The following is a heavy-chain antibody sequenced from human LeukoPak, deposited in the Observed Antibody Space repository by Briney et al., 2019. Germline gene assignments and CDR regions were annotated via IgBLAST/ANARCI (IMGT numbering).Heavy chain of an antibody. Sequence: GGSLRLSCAASGFTFSSYSMNWVRQAPGKGLEWVSYISSSSSTIYYADSVKGRFTISRDNAKNTLYLQMNSLRAEDTAVYYCARDKGSSSSTYYDILTGYYYYYGMDVWGQGTTVTVSS. D-gene: IGHD3-9*01. V-gene: IGHV3-48*04. CDR1: GFTFSSYS. CDR3: ARDKGSSSSTYYDILTGYYYYYGMDV. CDR2: ISSSSSTI. J-gene: IGHJ6*02.